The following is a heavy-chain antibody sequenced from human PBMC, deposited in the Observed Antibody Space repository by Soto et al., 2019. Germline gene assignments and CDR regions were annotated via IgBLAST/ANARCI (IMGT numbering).Heavy chain of an antibody. CDR3: ARGRAYYDFCIGYHRDPYAMDV. V-gene: IGHV1-8*01. CDR2: MNPNSGNT. CDR1: GYTFTSYD. Sequence: ASVKVSCKASGYTFTSYDINWVRQATGQGLEWMGWMNPNSGNTGYAQKFQGRVTMTRNTSISTAYMELSSLRSEDTAVYYCARGRAYYDFCIGYHRDPYAMDVCGQGPTVTVS. D-gene: IGHD3-3*01. J-gene: IGHJ6*02.